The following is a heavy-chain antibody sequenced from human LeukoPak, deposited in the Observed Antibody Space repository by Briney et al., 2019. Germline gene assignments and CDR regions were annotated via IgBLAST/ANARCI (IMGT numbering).Heavy chain of an antibody. Sequence: GESLKISCKGSGYSFTSYWIGWVRHMPGKGREWMGIIYPVDSDTRYSPSFQGEVTISADNTISTAYLQWSSLKASDTAMYYCARPMATIDAFDIWGQGTMVTVSS. D-gene: IGHD5-24*01. CDR1: GYSFTSYW. CDR2: IYPVDSDT. CDR3: ARPMATIDAFDI. V-gene: IGHV5-51*01. J-gene: IGHJ3*02.